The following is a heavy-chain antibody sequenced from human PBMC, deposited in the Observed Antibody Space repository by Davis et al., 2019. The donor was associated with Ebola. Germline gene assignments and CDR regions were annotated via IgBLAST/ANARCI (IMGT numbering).Heavy chain of an antibody. CDR3: ARDGCSNISCYPGDY. V-gene: IGHV1-18*01. CDR2: ISAYNGNT. CDR1: GYTFTSYG. J-gene: IGHJ4*02. Sequence: ASVKVSCTASGYTFTSYGISWVRQAPGQGLEWMGWISAYNGNTNYAQKFQGRLTITADKSTNTAYMELSSLRSEDTAVYFCARDGCSNISCYPGDYWGQGTLVSVSS. D-gene: IGHD2-2*01.